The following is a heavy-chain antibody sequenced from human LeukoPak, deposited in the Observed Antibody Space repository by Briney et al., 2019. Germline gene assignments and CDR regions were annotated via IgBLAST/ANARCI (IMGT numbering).Heavy chain of an antibody. J-gene: IGHJ6*02. V-gene: IGHV3-23*01. CDR3: AKDGGASNYGSDYYYGMDV. D-gene: IGHD3-10*01. CDR1: GFTFSSYA. CDR2: ISGSGSST. Sequence: AGGSLRLSCAASGFTFSSYAMSWVRQAPGKGLEWVSGISGSGSSTHYADSVKGRFTISRDNSKNTLYLQMNSLRAEDTAVYYCAKDGGASNYGSDYYYGMDVWGQGTTVTVSS.